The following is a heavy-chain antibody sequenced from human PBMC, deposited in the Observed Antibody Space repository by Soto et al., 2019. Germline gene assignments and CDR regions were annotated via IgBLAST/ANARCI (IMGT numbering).Heavy chain of an antibody. J-gene: IGHJ3*02. CDR3: ARDSLNAFDI. Sequence: EVQLVESGGGLVQPGGSLRLSCGASGFTFITYTMNWVRQAPGKGLEWISHINAIRGTMSYADSVRGRFTISTDNAKNSLHLQMNSLRDEDTAVYYCARDSLNAFDIWGRGTLVTVS. V-gene: IGHV3-48*02. CDR2: INAIRGTM. CDR1: GFTFITYT.